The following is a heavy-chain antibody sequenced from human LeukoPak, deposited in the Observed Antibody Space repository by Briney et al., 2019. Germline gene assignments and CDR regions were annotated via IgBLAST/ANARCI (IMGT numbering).Heavy chain of an antibody. D-gene: IGHD2-15*01. J-gene: IGHJ6*03. CDR3: ARQGSKSYYYYYYMDV. V-gene: IGHV4-59*08. Sequence: KPSETLSLTCTVSGGSISSYYWSWIRQPPGKGLEWIGYIYYSGSTNYNPSLKSRVTISVDTSKNQFSLKLSSVTAADTAVYYCARQGSKSYYYYYYMDVWGKGTTVTISS. CDR1: GGSISSYY. CDR2: IYYSGST.